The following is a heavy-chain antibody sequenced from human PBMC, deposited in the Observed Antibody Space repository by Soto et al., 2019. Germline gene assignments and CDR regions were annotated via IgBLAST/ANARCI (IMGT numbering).Heavy chain of an antibody. CDR1: ESSFSSYG. CDR3: ARDAAVLRSLGPAHYYGLDV. Sequence: QVQLVESGGGVVQPGRSLRLSCAASESSFSSYGMHWVRQAPGKGLEWVAVISYDGSNEYHADSVKGRISLARDNSKNTLSLQMSSLIAEDTAVYFCARDAAVLRSLGPAHYYGLDVWGQGTTVTVSS. V-gene: IGHV3-30*03. D-gene: IGHD2-15*01. J-gene: IGHJ6*02. CDR2: ISYDGSNE.